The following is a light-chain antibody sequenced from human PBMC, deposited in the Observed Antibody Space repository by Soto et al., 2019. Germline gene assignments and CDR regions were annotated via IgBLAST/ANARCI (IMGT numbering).Light chain of an antibody. CDR2: GAS. CDR1: QSVSSN. V-gene: IGKV3-15*01. J-gene: IGKJ1*01. Sequence: EIVMTQSPATLSVSPGETATLSCTASQSVSSNLAWYQQKPGQAPRVLISGASTRATGVPARFSGSGSGTEITLTISRLQSEDFAVYYCQHYHNWPRTFGQGTKVEIK. CDR3: QHYHNWPRT.